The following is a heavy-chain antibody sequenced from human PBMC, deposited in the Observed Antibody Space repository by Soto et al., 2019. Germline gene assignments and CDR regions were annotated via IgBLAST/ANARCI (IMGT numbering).Heavy chain of an antibody. D-gene: IGHD3-10*01. CDR2: MNPNSGNT. CDR1: GYTFTSYD. V-gene: IGHV1-8*01. Sequence: GASVKVSCKASGYTFTSYDINWVRQATGQGLEWMGWMNPNSGNTGYARKFQGRVTMTRNTSISTAYMELSSLRSEDTAVYYCARGRDRRVWFGELLFPEPHFDYWGQGTLVTVSS. J-gene: IGHJ4*02. CDR3: ARGRDRRVWFGELLFPEPHFDY.